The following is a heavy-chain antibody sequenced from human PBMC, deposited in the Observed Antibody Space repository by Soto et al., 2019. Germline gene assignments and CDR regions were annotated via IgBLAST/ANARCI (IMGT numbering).Heavy chain of an antibody. CDR2: INPNSGGT. Sequence: ASVKVSCKASGYTFTGYYMHWVRQAPGQGLEWMGWINPNSGGTNYAQKFQGWVTMTRDTSISTAYMELSRLRSDDTAVYYCARSGSMPYYYYGMDVWGQGTTVTVSS. CDR3: ARSGSMPYYYYGMDV. D-gene: IGHD3-10*01. CDR1: GYTFTGYY. V-gene: IGHV1-2*04. J-gene: IGHJ6*02.